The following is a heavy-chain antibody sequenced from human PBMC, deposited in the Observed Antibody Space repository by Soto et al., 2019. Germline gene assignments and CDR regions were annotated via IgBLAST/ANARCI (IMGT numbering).Heavy chain of an antibody. J-gene: IGHJ6*02. CDR3: TTENSVYYGMDV. D-gene: IGHD4-4*01. V-gene: IGHV3-15*01. CDR2: IKSKTDGGTT. CDR1: GFTFSNAW. Sequence: GGSLRLSCAASGFTFSNAWMSWVRQAPGKGLEWVGRIKSKTDGGTTDYAAPVKGRFTISRDDSKNTLYLQMNSLKTEDTAVYYCTTENSVYYGMDVWGQGTTVTVSS.